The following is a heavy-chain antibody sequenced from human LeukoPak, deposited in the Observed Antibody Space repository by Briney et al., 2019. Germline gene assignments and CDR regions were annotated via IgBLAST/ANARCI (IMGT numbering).Heavy chain of an antibody. J-gene: IGHJ6*02. V-gene: IGHV7-4-1*02. CDR3: ARDNCGGDCYGYYYYGMDV. CDR2: INTNTGNP. D-gene: IGHD2-21*02. CDR1: GYTFTSYA. Sequence: ASVKVSCKASGYTFTSYAMNWVRQAPGQGLEWMGCINTNTGNPTYAQGFTGRFVFSLDTSVSTAYLQISSLKAEDTAVYYCARDNCGGDCYGYYYYGMDVWGQGTTVTVSS.